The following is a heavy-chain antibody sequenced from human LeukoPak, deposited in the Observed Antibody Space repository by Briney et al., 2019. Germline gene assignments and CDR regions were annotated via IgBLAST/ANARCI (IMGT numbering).Heavy chain of an antibody. CDR3: ACGYSYTNMDV. V-gene: IGHV3-66*02. D-gene: IGHD5-18*01. CDR2: IYSGGST. J-gene: IGHJ6*03. Sequence: GGSLRLSCAASGFTVSSNYMSWVRQAPGKGLEWVSVIYSGGSTYYADSVKGRFTISRGNSKNTLYPQMNSLRAEDTAVYYCACGYSYTNMDVWGKGTTVTVSS. CDR1: GFTVSSNY.